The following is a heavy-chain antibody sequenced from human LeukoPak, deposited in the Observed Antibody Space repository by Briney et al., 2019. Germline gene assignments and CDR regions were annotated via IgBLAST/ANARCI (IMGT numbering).Heavy chain of an antibody. D-gene: IGHD5-18*01. J-gene: IGHJ4*02. Sequence: ASVKVSCKASGYTFTSYDINWVRQATGQGLEWMGWMNPNSGNTGYAQKFQGRVTITRNTSISTAYMELSRLRSDDTAFYYCGTSRARGYSYSQGGINYWGQGTLVTVSS. CDR1: GYTFTSYD. V-gene: IGHV1-8*03. CDR2: MNPNSGNT. CDR3: GTSRARGYSYSQGGINY.